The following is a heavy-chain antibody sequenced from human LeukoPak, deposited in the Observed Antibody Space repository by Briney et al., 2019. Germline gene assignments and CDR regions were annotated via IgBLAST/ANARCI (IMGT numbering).Heavy chain of an antibody. Sequence: SETLSLTCTVSGGSISSYYWSWIRQPAGKGLEWIGRIYSSGSTNYNPSLKSRVTMSVDTSKNQFSLKLSSVTAADTAVYYCARDGWIVATIYWHFDLWGRGTLVTVSS. D-gene: IGHD5-12*01. J-gene: IGHJ2*01. CDR2: IYSSGST. CDR3: ARDGWIVATIYWHFDL. V-gene: IGHV4-4*07. CDR1: GGSISSYY.